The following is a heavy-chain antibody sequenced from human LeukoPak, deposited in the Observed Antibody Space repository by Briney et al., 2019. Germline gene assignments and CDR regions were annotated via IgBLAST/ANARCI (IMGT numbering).Heavy chain of an antibody. Sequence: GGSLRLSCVVSGFTFSSYVMSWVRQAPGKGLEWVSDISGSGGRTYYAESVKGRFTISRDNSKNTLYLQMDSLRAEDTAVYYCAKDRDIVVVPAAMDYWGQGTLVTVSS. CDR2: ISGSGGRT. CDR3: AKDRDIVVVPAAMDY. J-gene: IGHJ4*02. D-gene: IGHD2-2*01. V-gene: IGHV3-23*01. CDR1: GFTFSSYV.